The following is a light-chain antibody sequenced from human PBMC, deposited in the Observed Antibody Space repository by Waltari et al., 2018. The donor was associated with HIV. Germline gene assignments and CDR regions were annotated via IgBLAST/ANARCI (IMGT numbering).Light chain of an antibody. CDR3: SSYTSTPYVI. CDR1: SSDVGGYNY. CDR2: DVS. Sequence: QSALTQPASVSGSPGQSITISCTGTSSDVGGYNYVSWYQQHPGKAPKLMIYDVSKRDSGVSDRFSGSKAGNTASRTISGLQTEDVADYYCSSYTSTPYVIFGGGTKLTVL. J-gene: IGLJ2*01. V-gene: IGLV2-14*01.